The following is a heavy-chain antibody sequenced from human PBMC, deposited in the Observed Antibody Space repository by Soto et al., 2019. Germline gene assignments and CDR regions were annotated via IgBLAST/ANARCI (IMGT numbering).Heavy chain of an antibody. Sequence: ASVKVSCKASGYTFTGYYMNWVRQAPGQGLEWMGWINPNSGGTNYAQKFQGRVTMTRDTSISTAYMELSRLRSDDTAVYYCAVLMLVGATGTEVDYWGQGXLVTVSS. V-gene: IGHV1-2*02. D-gene: IGHD1-26*01. CDR3: AVLMLVGATGTEVDY. CDR1: GYTFTGYY. CDR2: INPNSGGT. J-gene: IGHJ4*02.